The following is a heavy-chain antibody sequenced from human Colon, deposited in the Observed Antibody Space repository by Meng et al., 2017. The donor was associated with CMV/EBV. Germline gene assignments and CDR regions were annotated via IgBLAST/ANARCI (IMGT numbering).Heavy chain of an antibody. J-gene: IGHJ6*02. V-gene: IGHV3-7*01. CDR3: ARDQEWELLQANYGMDV. CDR1: GFTFSTYW. D-gene: IGHD1-26*01. CDR2: IKQDGSEK. Sequence: GESLKISCAASGFTFSTYWMSWVRQAPGKGLEWVANIKQDGSEKHDVDSVEGRFTISRDNAKNSLFLQMDSLRAEDTAVYYCARDQEWELLQANYGMDVWGQGTTVTVSS.